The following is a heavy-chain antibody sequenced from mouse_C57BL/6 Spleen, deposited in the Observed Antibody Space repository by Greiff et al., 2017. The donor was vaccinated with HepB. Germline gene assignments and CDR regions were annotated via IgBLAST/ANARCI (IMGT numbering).Heavy chain of an antibody. D-gene: IGHD1-1*01. Sequence: QVQLQQPGAELVMPGASVKLSCKASGYTFTSYWMHWVKQRPGQGLEWIGEIDPSDSYTNYNQKFKGKSTLTVDKSSSTAYMQLSSLTSEDSAVYYCARKGITTVVRGYFDVWGTGTTVTVSS. CDR2: IDPSDSYT. V-gene: IGHV1-69*01. CDR1: GYTFTSYW. J-gene: IGHJ1*03. CDR3: ARKGITTVVRGYFDV.